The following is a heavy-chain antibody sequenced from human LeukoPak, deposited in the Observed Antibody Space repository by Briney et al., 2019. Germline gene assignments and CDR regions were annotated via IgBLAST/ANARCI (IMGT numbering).Heavy chain of an antibody. CDR2: INYSGST. Sequence: MTSDTLSLTCAVYGGSFSGYYWSWIRQPRGKGLEWIGEINYSGSTNYKPSLKSRATISVDTSKNQFSLKLSSVTAANTAVYYCARGGRSPPRYIAVAGHVFGRGAFDIWGQGQWSPSLQ. CDR3: ARGGRSPPRYIAVAGHVFGRGAFDI. J-gene: IGHJ3*02. D-gene: IGHD6-19*01. V-gene: IGHV4-34*01. CDR1: GGSFSGYY.